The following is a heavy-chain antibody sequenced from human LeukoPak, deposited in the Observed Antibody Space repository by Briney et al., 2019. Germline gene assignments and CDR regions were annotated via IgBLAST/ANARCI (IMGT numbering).Heavy chain of an antibody. CDR1: GFTFSSYW. Sequence: PGGSLRLSCAASGFTFSSYWMSWVRQAPGKGLEWVANIKEDGSEKYYVDSVKGRFSISRDNAKNSLYLQMNSLRAEDTAVYYCARDGNILTGYYADYWGQGTQVTVSS. V-gene: IGHV3-7*01. CDR3: ARDGNILTGYYADY. J-gene: IGHJ4*02. D-gene: IGHD3-9*01. CDR2: IKEDGSEK.